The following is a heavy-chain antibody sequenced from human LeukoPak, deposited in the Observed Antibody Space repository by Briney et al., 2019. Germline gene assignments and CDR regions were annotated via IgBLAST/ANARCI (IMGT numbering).Heavy chain of an antibody. CDR1: GFTFSSYW. Sequence: PGGSLRLSCVASGFTFSSYWATWVRQAPGKGLEWVAHIDPDGSHQYYVDSVKGRFTISKDNAKNSLYLQMNTLRAEDTAVYSCARGADGVSSNSRGWFDPWGQGTLVTVSS. CDR2: IDPDGSHQ. V-gene: IGHV3-7*01. D-gene: IGHD2-15*01. J-gene: IGHJ5*02. CDR3: ARGADGVSSNSRGWFDP.